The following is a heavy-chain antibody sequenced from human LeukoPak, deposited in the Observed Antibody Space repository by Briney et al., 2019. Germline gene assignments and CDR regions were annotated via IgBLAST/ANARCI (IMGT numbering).Heavy chain of an antibody. CDR3: ARDLHYYVAMDV. D-gene: IGHD3-10*02. CDR1: GFSFSTYV. J-gene: IGHJ6*02. Sequence: PGRSLRLSCAASGFSFSTYVMHWVRQAPGKGLEWVAVIWYDGSNKYYADSVKGRFTISRDNSKNTLHLQMNSLRAEDTAVYYCARDLHYYVAMDVWGQGTTVTVSS. V-gene: IGHV3-33*01. CDR2: IWYDGSNK.